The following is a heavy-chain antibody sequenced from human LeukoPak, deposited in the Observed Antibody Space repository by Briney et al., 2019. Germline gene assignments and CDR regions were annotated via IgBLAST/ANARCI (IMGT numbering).Heavy chain of an antibody. V-gene: IGHV3-21*01. Sequence: GGSLRLSCAASGFTLSSYSMNWVRQAPGKGLEWVSSISSSSTYIFYADSVKGRFTISRDNAKNSLYLQMNSLSAEDTAVYYCARGGVGATNPPDYWGQGSLVTVSS. J-gene: IGHJ4*02. CDR1: GFTLSSYS. CDR3: ARGGVGATNPPDY. CDR2: ISSSSTYI. D-gene: IGHD1-26*01.